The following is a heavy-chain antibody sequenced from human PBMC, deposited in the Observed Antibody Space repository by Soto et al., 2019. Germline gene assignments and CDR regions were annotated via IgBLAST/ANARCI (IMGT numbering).Heavy chain of an antibody. CDR2: IYTGGRT. D-gene: IGHD3-22*01. CDR3: ATSMILHDGREDY. J-gene: IGHJ4*02. Sequence: GGSLRLSCAASGFTVSSNYMTWVRQAPGAGLEWVSGIYTGGRTYYAESVKGRFTISRDPSKNTLYLQMSGLRAEDTAVYYCATSMILHDGREDYWGQGTLVTVSS. V-gene: IGHV3-53*01. CDR1: GFTVSSNY.